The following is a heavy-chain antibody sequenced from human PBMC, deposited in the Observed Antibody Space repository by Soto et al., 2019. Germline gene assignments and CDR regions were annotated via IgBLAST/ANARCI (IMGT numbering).Heavy chain of an antibody. J-gene: IGHJ4*02. V-gene: IGHV3-48*03. CDR2: ISSSGSII. D-gene: IGHD3-16*01. Sequence: GGSLRLSCAASGFTFSSYEMNWARQAPGKGLEWVSYISSSGSIIYYADSVKGRFTISRDNAKNSLYLQMNSLRAEDTAVYYCATSFGPLGYWGQGTLVTVSS. CDR1: GFTFSSYE. CDR3: ATSFGPLGY.